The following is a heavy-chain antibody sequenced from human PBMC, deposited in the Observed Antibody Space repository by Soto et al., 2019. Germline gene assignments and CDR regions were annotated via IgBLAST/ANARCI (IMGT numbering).Heavy chain of an antibody. CDR1: GFTFSSYA. CDR3: ANSAAATTTALDY. Sequence: GWSLRLCFAASGFTFSSYAMSWVRQAPGKGLEWVSAISGSGGSTYYAYSVKGRFTISRDNSNNTLYLQMNSLRAEDTAVYYCANSAAATTTALDYWGQGTLVTVSS. CDR2: ISGSGGST. D-gene: IGHD6-25*01. V-gene: IGHV3-23*01. J-gene: IGHJ4*02.